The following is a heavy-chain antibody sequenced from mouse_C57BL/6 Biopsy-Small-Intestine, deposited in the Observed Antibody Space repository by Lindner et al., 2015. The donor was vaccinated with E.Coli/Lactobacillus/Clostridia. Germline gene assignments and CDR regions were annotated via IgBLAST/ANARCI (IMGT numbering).Heavy chain of an antibody. V-gene: IGHV9-3*01. Sequence: VKVSCKASGYTFTSYAVNWVRQAPGQGLEWIGWINTHSGTSMYAQGFTGRFVFSLDTSDSTAYLQITSLKAEDTAVYYCARGRHDVNNDYWGQGTLVTVSS. CDR3: ARGRHDVNNDY. J-gene: IGHJ4*01. CDR1: GYTFTSYA. CDR2: INTHSGTS.